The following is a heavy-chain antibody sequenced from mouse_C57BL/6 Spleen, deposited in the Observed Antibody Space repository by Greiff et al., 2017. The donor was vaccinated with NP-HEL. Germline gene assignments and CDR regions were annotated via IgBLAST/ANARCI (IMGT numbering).Heavy chain of an antibody. D-gene: IGHD2-3*01. V-gene: IGHV1-81*01. Sequence: QVQLQQSGAELARPGASVKLSCKASGYTFTSYGISWVKQRTGQGLEWIGEIYPRSGNTYYNEKFKGKATLTADKSSSTAYMELRSLTSEDSAVYFCGIYDGYSVFDYWGQGTPVTVSA. CDR3: GIYDGYSVFDY. J-gene: IGHJ3*01. CDR1: GYTFTSYG. CDR2: IYPRSGNT.